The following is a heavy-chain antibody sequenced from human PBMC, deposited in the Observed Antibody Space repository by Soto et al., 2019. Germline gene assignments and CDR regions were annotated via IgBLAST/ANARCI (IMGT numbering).Heavy chain of an antibody. D-gene: IGHD3-22*01. CDR1: GGSISRFY. J-gene: IGHJ6*02. CDR2: IYDSGST. V-gene: IGHV4-59*01. Sequence: QVQLQESGPGLVKPSETLSLTCTISGGSISRFYWSWIRQPPGKGLEWIGSIYDSGSTNYNPSLKSRVNISLDTSKKQLSLKLRSVIAADTAVYYCARDGGSGSNNYYYFGLDVWGQGTTVTVSS. CDR3: ARDGGSGSNNYYYFGLDV.